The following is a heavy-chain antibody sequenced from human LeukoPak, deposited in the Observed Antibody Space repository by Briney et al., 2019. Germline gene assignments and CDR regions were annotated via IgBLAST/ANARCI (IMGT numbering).Heavy chain of an antibody. D-gene: IGHD6-6*01. CDR2: IYSGGTT. CDR1: GYSISSGYY. V-gene: IGHV3-53*01. CDR3: ARDRPPLEGYYYYYMDV. J-gene: IGHJ6*03. Sequence: QSSETLSLTCAVSGYSISSGYYWGWIRQPPGKGLEWVSIIYSGGTTYYADSVKGRFTISRDNSENTLYLQMNNLRAEDTAVYYCARDRPPLEGYYYYYMDVWGKGTTVTVSS.